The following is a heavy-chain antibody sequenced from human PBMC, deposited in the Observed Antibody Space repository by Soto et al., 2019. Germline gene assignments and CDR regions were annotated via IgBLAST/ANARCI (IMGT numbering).Heavy chain of an antibody. CDR1: GFTFSSYG. V-gene: IGHV3-33*01. CDR3: ARTMTTVTSDAFDI. J-gene: IGHJ3*02. Sequence: QVQLVESGGGVVQPGRSLRLSCAASGFTFSSYGMHWVRQAPGKGLEWVAVIWYDGSNKYYADSVKGRFTISRDNSKNTLYLQMNSLRAEDTAVYYCARTMTTVTSDAFDIWGQGTMVTVSS. CDR2: IWYDGSNK. D-gene: IGHD4-17*01.